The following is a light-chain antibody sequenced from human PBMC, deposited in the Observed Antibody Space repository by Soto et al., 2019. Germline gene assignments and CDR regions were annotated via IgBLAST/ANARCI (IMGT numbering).Light chain of an antibody. CDR3: HSYNTAAFT. V-gene: IGKV1-27*01. CDR2: AAS. CDR1: QDIRNY. J-gene: IGKJ3*01. Sequence: DIQMTQSPSSLSASLGDRVTITCRASQDIRNYLAWYQQRPGKVPTLLIYAASTLQFGVPSRFSGSRSGTDYTLTISSLQPEDVATYYCHSYNTAAFTFGPWTKVDIK.